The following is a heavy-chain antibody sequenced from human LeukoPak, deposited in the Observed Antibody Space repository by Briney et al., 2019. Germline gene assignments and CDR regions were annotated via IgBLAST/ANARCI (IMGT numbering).Heavy chain of an antibody. Sequence: PGGSLRLSCAASGFTVSSNYMSWVRQAPGKGLEWVAIVNQGGTGKYYVDSVKGRFTISRDNAENSLYLQMNSLRAEDTAVYYCAREHYFYHMDGWGEGTTVTVSS. CDR3: AREHYFYHMDG. CDR1: GFTVSSNY. V-gene: IGHV3-7*01. CDR2: VNQGGTGK. J-gene: IGHJ6*03.